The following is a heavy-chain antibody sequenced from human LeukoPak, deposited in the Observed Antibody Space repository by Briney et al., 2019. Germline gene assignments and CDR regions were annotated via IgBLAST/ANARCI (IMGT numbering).Heavy chain of an antibody. CDR3: AREVSGYRYGPLEYYYYYMDV. CDR1: EFGFSIAN. J-gene: IGHJ6*03. D-gene: IGHD5-18*01. V-gene: IGHV3-21*01. Sequence: GESLRLSCVGFEFGFSIANMNWVRQAPGKGLEWVSSISSSNYRYYADSVKGRFSISRDNANKSVYLQMNSLRAEDTAVYYCAREVSGYRYGPLEYYYYYMDVWGKGTTVTISS. CDR2: ISSSNYR.